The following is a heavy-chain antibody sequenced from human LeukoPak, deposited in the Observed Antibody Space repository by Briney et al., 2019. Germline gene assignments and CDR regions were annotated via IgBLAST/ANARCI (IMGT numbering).Heavy chain of an antibody. Sequence: ASVKVCCEASGYTYTSYGISWVRQAPGQGREWMGWISAYNGSTNYAQKLQGRVTMTTDTSTSTAYMELRSLRSDDTAVYYCARGSGWYPKYYFDYWGQGTLVTVSS. CDR3: ARGSGWYPKYYFDY. CDR2: ISAYNGST. CDR1: GYTYTSYG. V-gene: IGHV1-18*01. J-gene: IGHJ4*02. D-gene: IGHD6-19*01.